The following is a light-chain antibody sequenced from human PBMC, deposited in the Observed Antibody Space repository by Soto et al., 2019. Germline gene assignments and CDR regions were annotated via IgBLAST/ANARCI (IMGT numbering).Light chain of an antibody. Sequence: ETVMTQSPATLSVSPGERVTLSCRASEYVSNNLAWYQQRPGQPPRLLIYGASTRATGIPSRFSGSGSGTEFTLTISGLQSEDFAIYFCQQYNNWPPLTCGQGTRLEVK. V-gene: IGKV3-15*01. CDR1: EYVSNN. CDR3: QQYNNWPPLT. J-gene: IGKJ5*01. CDR2: GAS.